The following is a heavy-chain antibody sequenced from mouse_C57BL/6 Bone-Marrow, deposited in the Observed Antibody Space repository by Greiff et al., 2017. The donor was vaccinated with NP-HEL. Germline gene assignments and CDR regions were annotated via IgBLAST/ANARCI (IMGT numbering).Heavy chain of an antibody. D-gene: IGHD1-1*02. Sequence: VQVVESGAELVKPGASVKISCKASGYAFSSYWMNWVKQRPGRGLEWIGQIYPGDGDTNYNGKFKGKATLTADKSSSTAYMQLSSLTSEDSAVYFCARLWSPTGDYWGQGTTLTVSS. J-gene: IGHJ2*01. CDR2: IYPGDGDT. CDR1: GYAFSSYW. CDR3: ARLWSPTGDY. V-gene: IGHV1-80*01.